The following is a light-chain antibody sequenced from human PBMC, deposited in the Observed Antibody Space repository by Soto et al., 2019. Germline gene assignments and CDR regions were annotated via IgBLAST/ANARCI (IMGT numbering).Light chain of an antibody. V-gene: IGKV1-5*01. Sequence: DIQMTQSPSTLSASVGDRVTITCRASQSISHFLAWYQQKPGKVPKILIYDASNLGSGVPSRFSGSGSGTDFTLTISGLQPDDFTTYYCQQYTSYSRAFGQGTKV. CDR1: QSISHF. J-gene: IGKJ1*01. CDR3: QQYTSYSRA. CDR2: DAS.